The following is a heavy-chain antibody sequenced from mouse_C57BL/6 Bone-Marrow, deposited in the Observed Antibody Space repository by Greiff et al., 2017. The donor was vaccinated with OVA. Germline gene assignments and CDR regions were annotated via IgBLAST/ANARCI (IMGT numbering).Heavy chain of an antibody. Sequence: QVQLQQPGAELVKPGASVKLSCKASGYTFTRYWMHWVKQRPGRGLEWIGRIDPNSGGTKYNEKFKSKATLTVDKPSSTAYMQLISLTSEDSAVYYCARDLDYDVRFAYWGQGTLVTVSA. J-gene: IGHJ3*01. CDR2: IDPNSGGT. CDR3: ARDLDYDVRFAY. CDR1: GYTFTRYW. V-gene: IGHV1-72*01. D-gene: IGHD2-4*01.